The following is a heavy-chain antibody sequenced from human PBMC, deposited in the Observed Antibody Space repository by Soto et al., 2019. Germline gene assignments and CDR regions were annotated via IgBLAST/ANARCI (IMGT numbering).Heavy chain of an antibody. CDR3: ERDRPGGPIDY. J-gene: IGHJ4*02. CDR1: GGSISSYY. D-gene: IGHD2-8*02. CDR2: IYYSGST. V-gene: IGHV4-59*01. Sequence: NPSETLSLTCTVSGGSISSYYWSWIRQPPGKGLEWIGYIYYSGSTNYNPSLRSRVTISVDTSKNQFSLKLSSVTAADTAVYYCERDRPGGPIDYWGQGTLVTVSS.